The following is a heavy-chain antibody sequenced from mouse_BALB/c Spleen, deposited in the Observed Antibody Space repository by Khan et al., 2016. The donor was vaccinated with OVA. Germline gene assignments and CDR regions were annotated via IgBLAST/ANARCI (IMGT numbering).Heavy chain of an antibody. Sequence: VQLQQSGAELARPGASVKLSCKASGYTFTSYRMQWVIQRPGQGLEWIGAIYPGDGDTRYTQKFKGKATWTADKSSSTAYMQLSSLASEDSAVYYCARCYDGYYTSFAYCGQGTLVTVSA. CDR1: GYTFTSYR. J-gene: IGHJ3*01. CDR2: IYPGDGDT. CDR3: ARCYDGYYTSFAY. V-gene: IGHV1-87*01. D-gene: IGHD2-3*01.